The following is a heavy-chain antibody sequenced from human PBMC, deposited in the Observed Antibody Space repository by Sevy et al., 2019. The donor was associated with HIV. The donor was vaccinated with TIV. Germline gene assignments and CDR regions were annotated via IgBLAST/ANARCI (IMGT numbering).Heavy chain of an antibody. D-gene: IGHD2-2*01. V-gene: IGHV4-34*01. J-gene: IGHJ3*02. CDR2: INHSGST. CDR1: GGSFSGYY. Sequence: SETLSLTCAVYGGSFSGYYWSWIRQPPGKGLEWIGEINHSGSTNYNPSLKSPVTISVDTSKNQFSLKLSSVTAADTAVYYCARHCSSTSCSHAFDIWGQGTMVTVSS. CDR3: ARHCSSTSCSHAFDI.